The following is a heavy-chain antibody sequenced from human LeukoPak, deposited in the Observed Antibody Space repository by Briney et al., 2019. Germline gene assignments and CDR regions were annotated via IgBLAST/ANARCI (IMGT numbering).Heavy chain of an antibody. CDR1: GGSISSSSYY. J-gene: IGHJ5*02. V-gene: IGHV4-39*07. D-gene: IGHD2-2*01. CDR2: IYYSGST. Sequence: SEALSLTCTVSGGSISSSSYYWGWIRQPPGKGLEWIGSIYYSGSTYYNPSLKSRVTISVDTSKNQFSLKLSSVTAADTAVYYCARGAIVVVPAAIRWFDPWGQGTLVTVSS. CDR3: ARGAIVVVPAAIRWFDP.